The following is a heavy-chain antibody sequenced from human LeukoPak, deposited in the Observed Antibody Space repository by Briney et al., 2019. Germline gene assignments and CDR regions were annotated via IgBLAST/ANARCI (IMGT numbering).Heavy chain of an antibody. CDR3: ANLLRWEPY. CDR2: ISYDGSNK. J-gene: IGHJ4*02. D-gene: IGHD4-23*01. V-gene: IGHV3-30*04. CDR1: GFTLSSYA. Sequence: GRSLRLSCAASGFTLSSYAMHWVRQAPGKGLEWVAVISYDGSNKYYADSVKGRFTISRDNSKNTLYLQMNSLRAEDTAVYYCANLLRWEPYWGQGTLVTVSS.